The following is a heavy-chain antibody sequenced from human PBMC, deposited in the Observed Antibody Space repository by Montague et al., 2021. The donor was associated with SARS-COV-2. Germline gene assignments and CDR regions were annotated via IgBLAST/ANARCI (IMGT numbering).Heavy chain of an antibody. Sequence: SETLSLTCTVSGGSVSSAGYYWSWIRQPPGKVLEWIGHIYYSGSTNYNPSLKRRVTISLNTSKHQFSLKLTSVTAAATAVYYCARVSLEAAYTRSDYWGQGTLVTVSS. V-gene: IGHV4-61*08. CDR2: IYYSGST. J-gene: IGHJ4*02. CDR3: ARVSLEAAYTRSDY. D-gene: IGHD2-15*01. CDR1: GGSVSSAGYY.